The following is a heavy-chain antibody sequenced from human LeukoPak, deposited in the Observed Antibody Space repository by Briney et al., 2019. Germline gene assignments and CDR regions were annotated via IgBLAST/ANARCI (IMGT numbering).Heavy chain of an antibody. CDR2: IFTSGSS. V-gene: IGHV4-4*07. CDR3: ARARSGCDFLFDY. Sequence: SETLSLTCTVSGGSITSYYWSWIRQPAGKELEWIGHIFTSGSSNLNPSLKSRVTMSVDTSKNQFSLRLTSVTAADTAVYYCARARSGCDFLFDYWGQGALVTVSS. D-gene: IGHD5-12*01. J-gene: IGHJ4*02. CDR1: GGSITSYY.